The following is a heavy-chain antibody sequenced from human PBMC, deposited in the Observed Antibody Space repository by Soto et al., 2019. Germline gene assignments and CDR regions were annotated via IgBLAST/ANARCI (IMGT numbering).Heavy chain of an antibody. D-gene: IGHD2-21*02. CDR2: IYWDDDK. CDR1: GFSLSTSGVG. CDR3: IQSRCGGDCLQSYASHYYYGMDV. V-gene: IGHV2-5*02. J-gene: IGHJ6*02. Sequence: ESGPTLVNPTQTLTLTCTFSGFSLSTSGVGVGWIRQPPGKALEWLALIYWDDDKRYSTSLRSRLTISKDTSKNQVVLTMTNMDPVDTATYYCIQSRCGGDCLQSYASHYYYGMDVWGQGTTVTAP.